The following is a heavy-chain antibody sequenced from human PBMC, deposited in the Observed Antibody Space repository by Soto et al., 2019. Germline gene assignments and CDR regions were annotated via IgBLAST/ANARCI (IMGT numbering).Heavy chain of an antibody. CDR3: ARDCDDGSGSYEICGFDP. CDR1: GFTFSSYA. Sequence: QVQLVESGGGVVQPGRSLRLSCAASGFTFSSYAMHWVRQAPGKGLEWVAVISYDGSNKYYADSVKGRFTISRDNSKNTLYLQMNSLRAEDTAVYYCARDCDDGSGSYEICGFDPWGQGTLVTVSS. D-gene: IGHD3-10*01. V-gene: IGHV3-30-3*01. CDR2: ISYDGSNK. J-gene: IGHJ5*02.